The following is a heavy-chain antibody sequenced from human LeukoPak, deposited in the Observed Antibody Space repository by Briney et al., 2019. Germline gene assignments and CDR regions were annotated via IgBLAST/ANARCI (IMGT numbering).Heavy chain of an antibody. V-gene: IGHV1-2*02. CDR2: INPNSGGT. CDR1: GYTFTSYG. J-gene: IGHJ3*02. CDR3: ATVYGGNSLGAFDI. Sequence: ASVKVSCKASGYTFTSYGISWVRQAPGQGLEWMGWINPNSGGTNYAQKFQGRVTMTRDTSISTAYMELSRLRSDDTAVYYCATVYGGNSLGAFDIWGQGTMVTVSS. D-gene: IGHD4-23*01.